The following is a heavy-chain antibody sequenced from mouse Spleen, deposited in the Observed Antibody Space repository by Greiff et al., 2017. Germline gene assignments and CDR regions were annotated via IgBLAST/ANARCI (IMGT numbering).Heavy chain of an antibody. CDR2: IYPSDSET. Sequence: QVQLQQPGAELVRPGSSVKLSCKASGYTFTSYWMDWVKQRPGQGLEWIGNIYPSDSETHYNQKFKDKATLTVDKSSSTAYMQLSSLTSEDSAVYYCARGYYGNYWFAYWGQGTLVTVSA. CDR3: ARGYYGNYWFAY. V-gene: IGHV1-61*01. CDR1: GYTFTSYW. J-gene: IGHJ3*01. D-gene: IGHD2-1*01.